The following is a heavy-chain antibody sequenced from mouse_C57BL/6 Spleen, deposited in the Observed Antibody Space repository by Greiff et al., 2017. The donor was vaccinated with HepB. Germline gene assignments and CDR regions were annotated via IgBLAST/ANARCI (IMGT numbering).Heavy chain of an antibody. J-gene: IGHJ2*01. V-gene: IGHV1-80*01. CDR3: ARSIYYGNPFDY. D-gene: IGHD2-1*01. CDR2: IYPGDGDT. Sequence: VKLVESGAELVKPGASVKISCKASGYAFSSYWMNWVKQRPGKGLEWIGQIYPGDGDTNYNGKFKGKATLTADKSSSTAYMQLSSLTSEDSAVYFCARSIYYGNPFDYWGQGTTLTVSS. CDR1: GYAFSSYW.